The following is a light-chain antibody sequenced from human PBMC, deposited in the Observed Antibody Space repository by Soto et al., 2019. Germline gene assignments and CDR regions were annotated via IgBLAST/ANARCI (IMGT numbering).Light chain of an antibody. V-gene: IGKV1-39*01. CDR1: QSISSY. CDR3: QQKYSPPHT. Sequence: DIQMTQSPSSLSASVGDRVTITCRASQSISSYLNWYQQKPGKAPKLLIYAASSLQSGVPSSVSGSVSVTEVPITNNCRQPDDDSAYYRQQKYSPPHTFGEGTKVDIK. CDR2: AAS. J-gene: IGKJ4*01.